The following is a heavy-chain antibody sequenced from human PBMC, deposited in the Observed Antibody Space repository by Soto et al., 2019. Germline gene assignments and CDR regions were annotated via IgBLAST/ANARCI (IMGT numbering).Heavy chain of an antibody. CDR3: ARGHLGITTTGTWYDFDY. Sequence: TLPLTSTVSGDSISSYYWTWIRQPPGKGLEYIGYIYYSGRTYYNPSLKSRVTISVDTSKNQFSLKLSSVTAADTAVYYCARGHLGITTTGTWYDFDYWGQGTLVTVSS. J-gene: IGHJ4*02. D-gene: IGHD2-15*01. V-gene: IGHV4-59*01. CDR2: IYYSGRT. CDR1: GDSISSYY.